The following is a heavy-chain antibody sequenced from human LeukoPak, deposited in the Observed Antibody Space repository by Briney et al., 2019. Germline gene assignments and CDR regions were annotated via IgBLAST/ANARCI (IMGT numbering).Heavy chain of an antibody. V-gene: IGHV3-23*01. J-gene: IGHJ3*02. CDR1: GFTFSSYG. D-gene: IGHD6-19*01. CDR2: ISGSGGST. CDR3: AKDKGGWYGRVDAFDI. Sequence: PGGSLRLSCAASGFTFSSYGMSWVRQAPGKGLEWVSAISGSGGSTYYADSVKGRFTISRDNSKNTLYLQMNSLRAEDTAVYYCAKDKGGWYGRVDAFDIWGQGTMVTVPS.